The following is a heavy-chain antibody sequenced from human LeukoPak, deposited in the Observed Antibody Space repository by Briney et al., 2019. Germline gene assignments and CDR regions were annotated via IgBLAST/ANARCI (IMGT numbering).Heavy chain of an antibody. V-gene: IGHV4-4*07. J-gene: IGHJ4*02. CDR3: ARGLSRMVRGVINLHFDY. Sequence: SETLSLTCTVSGGSISSYYWSWIRQPAGKGLEWIGRIYTSGSTNYNPSLKSRVTMSVDTSKNQFSLKLSSVTAADTAVYYCARGLSRMVRGVINLHFDYWGQGTLVTVSS. CDR2: IYTSGST. D-gene: IGHD3-10*01. CDR1: GGSISSYY.